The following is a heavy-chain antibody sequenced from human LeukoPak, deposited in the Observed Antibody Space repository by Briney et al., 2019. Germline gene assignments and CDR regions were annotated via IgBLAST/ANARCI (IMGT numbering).Heavy chain of an antibody. J-gene: IGHJ4*02. CDR3: ARVLGSYYTFDY. V-gene: IGHV4-61*02. D-gene: IGHD1-26*01. CDR1: GGSISSGSYY. Sequence: PSETLSLACTVSGGSISSGSYYWSWIRQPAGKGLEWIGRIYTSGSTNYNPSLKSRVTISVDTSKNQFSLKLSSVTAADTAVYYCARVLGSYYTFDYWGQGTLVTVSS. CDR2: IYTSGST.